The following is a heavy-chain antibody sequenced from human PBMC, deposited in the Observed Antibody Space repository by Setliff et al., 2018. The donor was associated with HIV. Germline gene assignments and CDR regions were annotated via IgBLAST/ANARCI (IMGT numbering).Heavy chain of an antibody. V-gene: IGHV3-74*01. Sequence: PGGSLRLSCAASGFIFKTYRMHWVRQVPGKGLVWVSRINEQGGITDYADSVKGRFTISRDNAKNSLFLQMHSLRAEDTAVYYCARVTTGTTAGGYWGQGTLVTVS. CDR3: ARVTTGTTAGGY. J-gene: IGHJ4*02. CDR1: GFIFKTYR. CDR2: INEQGGIT. D-gene: IGHD1-1*01.